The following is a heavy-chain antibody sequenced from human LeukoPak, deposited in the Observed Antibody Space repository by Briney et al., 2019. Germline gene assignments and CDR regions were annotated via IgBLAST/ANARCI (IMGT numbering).Heavy chain of an antibody. CDR1: GFTFSSYA. J-gene: IGHJ4*02. CDR3: ARGYSSSWYGPND. D-gene: IGHD6-13*01. V-gene: IGHV3-30*04. Sequence: GGSLRLSCAASGFTFSSYAMHWVRQAPGKGLEWVAVISYDGSNKYYADSVKGRFTISRDNAKNSLYLQMNSLRAEDTAVYYCARGYSSSWYGPNDWGQGTLVTVSS. CDR2: ISYDGSNK.